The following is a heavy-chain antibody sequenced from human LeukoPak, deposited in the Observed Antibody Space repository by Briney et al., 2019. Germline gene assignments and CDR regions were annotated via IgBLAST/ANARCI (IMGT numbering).Heavy chain of an antibody. D-gene: IGHD5-18*01. V-gene: IGHV3-74*01. CDR2: INSDGTST. Sequence: GGSLRLSCAASGFTFSDCEMNWVRQPPGKGLEWVSRINSDGTSTTYADSVIGRLTISRDTAKNTLYLQVDSLRVADTAVYYCARGGRYSYGYIDYWGQGTLVTVSS. CDR1: GFTFSDCE. J-gene: IGHJ4*02. CDR3: ARGGRYSYGYIDY.